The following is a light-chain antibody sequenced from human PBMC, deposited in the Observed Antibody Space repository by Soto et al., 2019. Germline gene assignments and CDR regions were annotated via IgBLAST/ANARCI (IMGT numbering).Light chain of an antibody. CDR1: STDFVSYNR. J-gene: IGLJ1*01. Sequence: QSVLTQPPSVSGSPGQSVTSSFTGTSTDFVSYNRVSWYQQPPGTAPKLIIYEASNRPSGVPDRFSGSKSGNTASLTISGLQAADEADYYCSLYTSENTYVFGTGTKVTLL. V-gene: IGLV2-18*01. CDR3: SLYTSENTYV. CDR2: EAS.